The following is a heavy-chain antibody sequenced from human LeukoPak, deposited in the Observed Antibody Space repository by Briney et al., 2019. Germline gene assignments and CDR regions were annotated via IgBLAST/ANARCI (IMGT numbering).Heavy chain of an antibody. CDR3: ARMADFWSGYYDY. J-gene: IGHJ4*02. V-gene: IGHV3-23*01. Sequence: PGGSLRLSCAASGFTFSSYAMSWGRQAPGKGLEWVSAISGSGGSTYYADSVKGRFTISRDNSKNTLYLQMNSLRAEDTAVYYCARMADFWSGYYDYWGQGTLVTVSS. D-gene: IGHD3-3*01. CDR2: ISGSGGST. CDR1: GFTFSSYA.